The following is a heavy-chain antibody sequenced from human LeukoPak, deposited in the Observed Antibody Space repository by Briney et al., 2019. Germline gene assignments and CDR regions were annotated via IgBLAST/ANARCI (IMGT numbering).Heavy chain of an antibody. CDR2: VNPDSGGT. J-gene: IGHJ4*02. D-gene: IGHD3-9*01. V-gene: IGHV1-2*02. CDR1: GYTFTDYY. CDR3: ARARSYDIMSGYLY. Sequence: ASVKVSCKASGYTFTDYYIHWVRQAPGQGPEWMGWVNPDSGGTNHVRKFQGRVTMSRDTSISTAYMELSRLRSDDTAVYYCARARSYDIMSGYLYWGQGTLVTVSS.